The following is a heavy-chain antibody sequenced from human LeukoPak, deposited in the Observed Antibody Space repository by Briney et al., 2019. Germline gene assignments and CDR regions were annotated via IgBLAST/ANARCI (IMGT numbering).Heavy chain of an antibody. V-gene: IGHV1-2*06. Sequence: GASVKVSCKASGYTFTGYYVHWVRQAPGQGLEWMGRINPNSGGTNYAQKFQGRVTMTRDTSISTAYMELSRLRSDDTAVYYCASGSGLRLGELSSDAFDIWGQGTMVTVSS. J-gene: IGHJ3*02. CDR3: ASGSGLRLGELSSDAFDI. D-gene: IGHD3-16*02. CDR1: GYTFTGYY. CDR2: INPNSGGT.